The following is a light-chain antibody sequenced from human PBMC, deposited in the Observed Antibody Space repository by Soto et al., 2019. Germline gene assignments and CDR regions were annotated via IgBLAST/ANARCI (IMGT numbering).Light chain of an antibody. CDR2: DAS. J-gene: IGKJ1*01. V-gene: IGKV3D-20*01. CDR1: QSISTNY. Sequence: EIVLTQSPATLSLSPGERATLSCGASQSISTNYLAWYQQKPGLAPRLLIYDASSRATGISDRFSASGSGTDFTLTISRLEPEDFAVYFCQQYASAPLTFGQGTKVEVK. CDR3: QQYASAPLT.